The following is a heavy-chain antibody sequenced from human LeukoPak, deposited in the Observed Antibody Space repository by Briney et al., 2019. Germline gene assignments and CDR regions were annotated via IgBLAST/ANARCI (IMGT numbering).Heavy chain of an antibody. Sequence: SETLSLTCTVSGYSISSGYYWGWIRQPPGKGLEWIGSIYHSGSTYYNPSLKSRVTISVDTSKNQFSLKLSSVTAADTAVYYCARERGQQLRIPGYYYMDVWGKGTTVTVSS. V-gene: IGHV4-38-2*02. D-gene: IGHD6-13*01. CDR1: GYSISSGYY. CDR2: IYHSGST. J-gene: IGHJ6*03. CDR3: ARERGQQLRIPGYYYMDV.